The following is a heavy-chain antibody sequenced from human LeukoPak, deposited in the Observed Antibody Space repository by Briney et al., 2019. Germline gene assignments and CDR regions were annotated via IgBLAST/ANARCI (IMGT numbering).Heavy chain of an antibody. CDR3: ARSYASSGLDH. V-gene: IGHV4-38-2*02. CDR1: GYSITSIYY. J-gene: IGHJ4*02. D-gene: IGHD3-16*01. Sequence: PSETLSLTCTVSGYSITSIYYWGWIRQPPGKGLEWIGSIHHSADTAYNPSLKSRVTISVDTSNSQFSLKLSSVPAADTAVYYCARSYASSGLDHWGQGTLVTVSS. CDR2: IHHSADT.